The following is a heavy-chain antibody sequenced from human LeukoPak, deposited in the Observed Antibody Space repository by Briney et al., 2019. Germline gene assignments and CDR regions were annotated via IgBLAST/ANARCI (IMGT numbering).Heavy chain of an antibody. CDR2: FDPEDGET. CDR1: GYTLTELS. D-gene: IGHD1-26*01. J-gene: IGHJ3*02. CDR3: ATEKFYSGSYRGGDAFDI. Sequence: ASVKVSCKVSGYTLTELSMHWVRQAPGKGLEWMGGFDPEDGETIYAQKFQGRVTMTEDTSTGTAYMELSRLRSEDTAVYYCATEKFYSGSYRGGDAFDIWGQGTMVTVSS. V-gene: IGHV1-24*01.